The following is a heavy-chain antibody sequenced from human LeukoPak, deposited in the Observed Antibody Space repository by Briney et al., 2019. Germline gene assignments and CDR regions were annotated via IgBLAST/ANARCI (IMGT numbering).Heavy chain of an antibody. CDR3: ASGGYSYGFDY. D-gene: IGHD5-18*01. CDR2: IYHSGST. CDR1: GVSISSGGYS. V-gene: IGHV4-30-2*01. Sequence: PSETLSLTCAVSGVSISSGGYSWNWIRQPPGKGLEWIGYIYHSGSTYYNPSRKSRVTISVDRSKNQFSLKLSSVTAADTAVYYCASGGYSYGFDYWGQGTLVTVSS. J-gene: IGHJ4*02.